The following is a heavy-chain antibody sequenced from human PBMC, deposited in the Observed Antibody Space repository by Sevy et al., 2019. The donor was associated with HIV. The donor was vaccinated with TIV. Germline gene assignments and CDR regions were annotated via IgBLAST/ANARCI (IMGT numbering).Heavy chain of an antibody. CDR3: ARDLREYSSSSKYYFDY. D-gene: IGHD6-6*01. J-gene: IGHJ4*02. Sequence: GGSLRLSCAASGFTFSDYDIHWVRQAPGKGLEWVAVISDDGSYKDYADSVKGRFTISRDNSKNTLYVQMNSLRAEDTAVYYCARDLREYSSSSKYYFDYWGQGILVTVSS. CDR1: GFTFSDYD. V-gene: IGHV3-30*04. CDR2: ISDDGSYK.